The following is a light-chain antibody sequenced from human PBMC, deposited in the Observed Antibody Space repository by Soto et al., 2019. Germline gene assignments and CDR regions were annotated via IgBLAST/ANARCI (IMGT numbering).Light chain of an antibody. CDR1: SGHSNYA. CDR2: LNSDGSH. J-gene: IGLJ2*01. CDR3: QTWGSGIVV. V-gene: IGLV4-69*01. Sequence: QPVLTQSPSASASLGASVKLTCTLSSGHSNYAIAWHQQQSEKGPRYLMKLNSDGSHSKGDGIPDRFSGSSSGAERYLTISSLQSEDEADYYCQTWGSGIVVFCGGKKLTVL.